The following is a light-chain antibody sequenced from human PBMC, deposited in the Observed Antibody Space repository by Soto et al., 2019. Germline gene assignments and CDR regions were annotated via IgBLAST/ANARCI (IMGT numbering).Light chain of an antibody. CDR1: QSVSSN. CDR2: GAS. Sequence: EIVMMQSPATLSVSPGVRDTLSCRASQSVSSNLAWYQQKPGQAPRLLIYGASTRATGIPARFSGSGSGTEFTLTISSLQSEDFAVYYCQQYNNWPWTFGLGTKVDIK. V-gene: IGKV3-15*01. CDR3: QQYNNWPWT. J-gene: IGKJ1*01.